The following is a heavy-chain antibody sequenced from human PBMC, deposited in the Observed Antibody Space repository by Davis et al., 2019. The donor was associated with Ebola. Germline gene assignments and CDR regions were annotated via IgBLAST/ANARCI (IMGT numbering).Heavy chain of an antibody. Sequence: GESLKTPCAASGFTFSSYAMSWVRQAPGKGLEWVSAISGSGGSTYYADSVKGRFTISKDNSKNTLYLQMNSLRAEDTAIYYCAKDKNYDFWSGYPHDAFDIWGQGTMVTVSS. CDR3: AKDKNYDFWSGYPHDAFDI. J-gene: IGHJ3*02. CDR1: GFTFSSYA. CDR2: ISGSGGST. D-gene: IGHD3-3*01. V-gene: IGHV3-23*01.